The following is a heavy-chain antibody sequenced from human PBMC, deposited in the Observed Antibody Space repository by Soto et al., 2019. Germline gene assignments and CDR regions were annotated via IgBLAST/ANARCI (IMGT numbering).Heavy chain of an antibody. CDR1: GYSFTSYG. CDR3: ARRTRWNDGGYYNYYMDV. CDR2: ISGYNGNT. D-gene: IGHD1-1*01. Sequence: QVLLVQSGADVKKPGASVKVSCKASGYSFTSYGISWVRQAPGQGLEWMGWISGYNGNTNYAQKVQGRVTMTTETPTSTAYMELRSLRSDDTAVYYGARRTRWNDGGYYNYYMDVWGQGTTVTVSS. V-gene: IGHV1-18*01. J-gene: IGHJ6*02.